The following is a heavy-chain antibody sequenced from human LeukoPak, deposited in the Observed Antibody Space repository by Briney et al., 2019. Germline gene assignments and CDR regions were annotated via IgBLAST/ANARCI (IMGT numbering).Heavy chain of an antibody. J-gene: IGHJ5*02. V-gene: IGHV1-18*01. CDR2: ISPYNWNT. Sequence: GASVKVACKASVYTFTSYFISWVRQAPGQGLDWMGWISPYNWNTNYAQKLQGRVTMTTDTYTSTAYMELRSLRSDDTAVYYCARVAATLANWFDPWGQGTLVTVSS. CDR1: VYTFTSYF. D-gene: IGHD2-15*01. CDR3: ARVAATLANWFDP.